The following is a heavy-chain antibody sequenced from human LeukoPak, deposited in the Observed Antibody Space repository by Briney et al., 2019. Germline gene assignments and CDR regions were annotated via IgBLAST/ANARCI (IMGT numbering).Heavy chain of an antibody. V-gene: IGHV4-39*01. D-gene: IGHD5-18*01. CDR1: GGSISTTGYY. CDR2: IYRSGSV. J-gene: IGHJ4*02. CDR3: ARQSGYNYGHCDY. Sequence: SETLSLPCTVSGGSISTTGYYWGWIRQPPGKGLEWIGSIYRSGSVYYNPSLKSRGTISVDTSKNLFSLRLSSATAADTAVYYCARQSGYNYGHCDYWGQGTLVSVSS.